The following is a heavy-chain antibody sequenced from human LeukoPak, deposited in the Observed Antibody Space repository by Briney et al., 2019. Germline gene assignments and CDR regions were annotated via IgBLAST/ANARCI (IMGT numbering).Heavy chain of an antibody. CDR2: IYYSGST. CDR1: GGSISSYY. Sequence: SETLSLTCTVSGGSISSYYWSWIRQPPGKGLEWIGYIYYSGSTNYNPSLKSRVTISVDTSKNQFSLKLSSVTAADTAVYYCARQIDWSQLFDYWGQGTLVTVSS. J-gene: IGHJ4*02. D-gene: IGHD3-9*01. CDR3: ARQIDWSQLFDY. V-gene: IGHV4-59*01.